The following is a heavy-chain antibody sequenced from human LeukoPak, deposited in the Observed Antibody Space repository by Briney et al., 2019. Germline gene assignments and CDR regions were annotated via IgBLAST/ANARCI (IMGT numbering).Heavy chain of an antibody. Sequence: SETLALTCTVSGGSISPYYWSWIRQPPGKGLEWLGYIYYSGSTDYNPSLKSRVAISVDTSKNQFSLKLSSVTAADTAVYYCARSTGSTMFIDYWGQGTLVTVSS. J-gene: IGHJ4*02. CDR2: IYYSGST. V-gene: IGHV4-59*01. CDR3: ARSTGSTMFIDY. CDR1: GGSISPYY. D-gene: IGHD3-10*02.